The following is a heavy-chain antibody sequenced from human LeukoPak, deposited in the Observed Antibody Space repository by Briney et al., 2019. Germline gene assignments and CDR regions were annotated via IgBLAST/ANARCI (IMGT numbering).Heavy chain of an antibody. CDR3: ARLPYCGGDCFPNWFDP. CDR2: IYPGDSDT. J-gene: IGHJ5*02. CDR1: GYSFTSYW. D-gene: IGHD2-21*02. Sequence: GESLKISRKGSGYSFTSYWIGWVRQMPGKGLEWMGIIYPGDSDTRYSPSFQGQVTISADKSINTAYLQLRSLKASDTALYYCARLPYCGGDCFPNWFDPWGQGTLVTVSS. V-gene: IGHV5-51*01.